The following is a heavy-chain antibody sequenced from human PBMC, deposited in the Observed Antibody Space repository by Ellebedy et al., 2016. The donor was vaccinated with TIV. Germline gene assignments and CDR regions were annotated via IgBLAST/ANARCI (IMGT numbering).Heavy chain of an antibody. Sequence: GESLKISCAASGFTFSAYWMSWVRQTPGKGLEWVANIKEDGSMKYYADSVKGRFTISRDNAKNSLHLQMNSLRGEDTGVYYCARWANWGQGTLVTVSS. V-gene: IGHV3-7*01. J-gene: IGHJ4*02. CDR3: ARWAN. D-gene: IGHD1-26*01. CDR1: GFTFSAYW. CDR2: IKEDGSMK.